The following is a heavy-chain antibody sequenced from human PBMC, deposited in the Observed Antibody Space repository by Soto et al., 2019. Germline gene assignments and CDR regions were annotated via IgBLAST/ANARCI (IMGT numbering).Heavy chain of an antibody. CDR1: GFAFSSYS. CDR2: IGSSGGSI. V-gene: IGHV3-48*02. Sequence: EVQLVESGGGLVQPGGSLRLSCAASGFAFSSYSMNWVRQAPGRGLEWISYIGSSGGSIIYADSVKGRFTISRDNAKNSLYLQMNSLRDEDTAVYFCARDQVELVQSPDPFDYWGQGTLVTGSS. J-gene: IGHJ4*02. D-gene: IGHD1-1*01. CDR3: ARDQVELVQSPDPFDY.